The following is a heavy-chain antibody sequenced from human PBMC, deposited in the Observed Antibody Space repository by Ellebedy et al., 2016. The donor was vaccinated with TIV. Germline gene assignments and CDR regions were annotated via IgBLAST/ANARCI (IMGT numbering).Heavy chain of an antibody. D-gene: IGHD2-15*01. CDR1: GFSFSDSY. Sequence: GGSLRLXCAASGFSFSDSYMSWIRQAPGKGLEWVSYISSGGTTIHYADSVKGRFTISRDNAKNSPYLQMNSLRAEDTAVYYCAKVVKGSLDPWGQGTLVTVSS. CDR2: ISSGGTTI. J-gene: IGHJ5*02. V-gene: IGHV3-11*01. CDR3: AKVVKGSLDP.